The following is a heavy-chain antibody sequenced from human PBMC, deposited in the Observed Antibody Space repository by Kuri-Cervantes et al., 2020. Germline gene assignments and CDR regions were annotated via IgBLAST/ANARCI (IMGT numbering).Heavy chain of an antibody. J-gene: IGHJ4*02. Sequence: ASVKVSCKASGYTFTSYYMHWVRQAPGQGLEWMGIINPSGGSTSYAQKSQGRVTMTRDTSTSTVYMELGSLRSEDTAVYYCARGRQSRLRYFDWYRTYYFDYWGQGTLVTDSS. CDR1: GYTFTSYY. CDR2: INPSGGST. V-gene: IGHV1-46*01. CDR3: ARGRQSRLRYFDWYRTYYFDY. D-gene: IGHD3-9*01.